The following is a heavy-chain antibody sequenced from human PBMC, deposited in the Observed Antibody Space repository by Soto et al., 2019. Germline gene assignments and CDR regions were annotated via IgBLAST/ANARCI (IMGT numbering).Heavy chain of an antibody. V-gene: IGHV1-18*01. CDR1: GYTFTSYG. Sequence: QVQLVQSGAEVKKPGASVKVSCKASGYTFTSYGISWVRQAPGQGLEWMGWISAYNGNTNYAQKLQGRVTMTTDTPTQRAYMELRSLRSDDTAVYYCAGERGYYDSSGSSPFDYWGQGTLVTVSS. J-gene: IGHJ4*02. CDR2: ISAYNGNT. D-gene: IGHD3-22*01. CDR3: AGERGYYDSSGSSPFDY.